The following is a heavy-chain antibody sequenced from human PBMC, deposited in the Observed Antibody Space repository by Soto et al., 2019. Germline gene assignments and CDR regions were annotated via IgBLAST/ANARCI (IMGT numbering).Heavy chain of an antibody. J-gene: IGHJ6*03. V-gene: IGHV1-8*01. Sequence: QVQLVQPGAEVKKPGASVKVSCQASGYTFTSYDINWVRQATGQGLEWMGWMNPNNGDTGYAQKFQGRVTMTRNTSTITAYMELSSLRSEDTAVYYCARGPEFEIFGVPRGNYYYQMDVWGKGTTVTVSS. CDR2: MNPNNGDT. CDR1: GYTFTSYD. D-gene: IGHD3-3*01. CDR3: ARGPEFEIFGVPRGNYYYQMDV.